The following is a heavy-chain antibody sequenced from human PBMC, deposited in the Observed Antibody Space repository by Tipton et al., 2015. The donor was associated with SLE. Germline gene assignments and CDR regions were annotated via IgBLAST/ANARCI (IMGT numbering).Heavy chain of an antibody. CDR3: ARDAGIAAAGPYGMDV. CDR2: IYYSGST. CDR1: GGSISSHY. V-gene: IGHV4-59*11. Sequence: TLSLTCTVSGGSISSHYWSWIRQPPGKGLEWIGYIYYSGSTNYNPSLKSRVTISVDTSKNQFSLKLSSVTAADTAVYYCARDAGIAAAGPYGMDVWGQGTTVTVSS. D-gene: IGHD6-13*01. J-gene: IGHJ6*02.